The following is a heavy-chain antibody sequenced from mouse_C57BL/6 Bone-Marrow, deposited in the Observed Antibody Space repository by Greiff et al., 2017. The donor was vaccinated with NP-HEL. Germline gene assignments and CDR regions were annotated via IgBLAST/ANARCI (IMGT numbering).Heavy chain of an antibody. CDR1: YTFTDYYM. CDR3: RCHYYGSRKGDY. J-gene: IGHJ2*01. CDR2: YPGSGNTY. Sequence: VHVKQSGPELVKPGASVKMSCKASGYTFTDYYMHWVKQKPGKGLEWIGVIYPGSGNTYYTEKFKGKATLTADTSSSTAYMQLSSLTSEDSAVYFCARCHYYGSRKGDYWGQGTTLTVSS. V-gene: IGHV1-83*01. D-gene: IGHD1-1*01.